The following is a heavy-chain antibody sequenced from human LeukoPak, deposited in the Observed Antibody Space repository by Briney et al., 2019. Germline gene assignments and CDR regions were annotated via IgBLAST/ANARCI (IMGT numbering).Heavy chain of an antibody. CDR1: GGSISSSSYY. CDR3: ARHVVAAANPNWFDP. V-gene: IGHV4-39*01. D-gene: IGHD6-13*01. Sequence: SETLSLTCTVSGGSISSSSYYWGWIRQPPGKGLEWIGSIYYSGSTYYNPSLKSRVTISVDTSKNQFSLKLSSVTVADTAVYYCARHVVAAANPNWFDPWGQGTLVTVSS. CDR2: IYYSGST. J-gene: IGHJ5*02.